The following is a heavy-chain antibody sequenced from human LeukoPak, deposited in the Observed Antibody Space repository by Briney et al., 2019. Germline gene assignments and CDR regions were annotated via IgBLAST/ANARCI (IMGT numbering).Heavy chain of an antibody. CDR3: AKDGWFGELDSTCHYYYMDV. CDR1: EFTFSDYG. D-gene: IGHD3-10*01. CDR2: IRYDGSNK. V-gene: IGHV3-30*02. J-gene: IGHJ6*03. Sequence: GGSLRLSCAASEFTFSDYGMHWVRQAPGKGLEWVTFIRYDGSNKYYADSVKGRFTISRDNSKDTLYLQMNSLRAEDTAVYYCAKDGWFGELDSTCHYYYMDVWGKGTTVTVSS.